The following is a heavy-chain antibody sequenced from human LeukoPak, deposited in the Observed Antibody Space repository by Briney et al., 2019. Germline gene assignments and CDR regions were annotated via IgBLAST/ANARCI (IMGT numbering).Heavy chain of an antibody. Sequence: ASVKVSCKASGGTFSSYAISWVRQAPGQGLEWMGGIIPIFGTANYAQKFQGRVTITADESTSTAYMELSRLRSDDTAVYYCARGASGPRGDYYYFYYMDVWGKGTTVTVT. V-gene: IGHV1-69*13. D-gene: IGHD3-10*01. CDR2: IIPIFGTA. CDR3: ARGASGPRGDYYYFYYMDV. CDR1: GGTFSSYA. J-gene: IGHJ6*03.